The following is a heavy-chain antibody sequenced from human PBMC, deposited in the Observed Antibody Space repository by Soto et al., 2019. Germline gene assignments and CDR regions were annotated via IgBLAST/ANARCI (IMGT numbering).Heavy chain of an antibody. J-gene: IGHJ6*02. V-gene: IGHV4-59*01. Sequence: SETLSLTCSVSGGSISSYYWSWIRQPPGKGLEWIGYIDYSGSTNYNPSLKSRVTISVDTSKNQFSLKLSSVTVADTAVYHCASLPYYYDSSGYSYYYYGMDVWGQGTTVTVSS. D-gene: IGHD3-22*01. CDR3: ASLPYYYDSSGYSYYYYGMDV. CDR1: GGSISSYY. CDR2: IDYSGST.